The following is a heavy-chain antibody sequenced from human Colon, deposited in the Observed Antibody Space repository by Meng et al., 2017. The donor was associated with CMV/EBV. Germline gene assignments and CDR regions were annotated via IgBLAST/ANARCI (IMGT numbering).Heavy chain of an antibody. CDR1: GYTLTELS. CDR2: FDPEDGET. Sequence: ASVKVSCKVSGYTLTELSMHWARQAPGKGLEWMGGFDPEDGETIYAQKFQGRVTMTEDTSTDTAYMELSSLRSEDTAVYYCATRPIYCSSTSCYSGGHYYYYYGMDVWGQGTTVTVSS. J-gene: IGHJ6*02. V-gene: IGHV1-24*01. CDR3: ATRPIYCSSTSCYSGGHYYYYYGMDV. D-gene: IGHD2-2*02.